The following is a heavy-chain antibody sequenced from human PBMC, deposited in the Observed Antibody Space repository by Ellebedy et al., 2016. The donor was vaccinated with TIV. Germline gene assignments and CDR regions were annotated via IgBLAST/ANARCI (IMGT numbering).Heavy chain of an antibody. Sequence: GESLKISCAASGFTLSHYAMHWVRQAPGKGLEWVAVISYDGENQYSADSVKGRLTISRDNSKNTLNLQMNSLRPEDTAVYFCVRVAEWRMTGRDDASDIWGRGTMVTVSS. D-gene: IGHD3-9*01. CDR2: ISYDGENQ. V-gene: IGHV3-30*01. CDR3: VRVAEWRMTGRDDASDI. J-gene: IGHJ3*02. CDR1: GFTLSHYA.